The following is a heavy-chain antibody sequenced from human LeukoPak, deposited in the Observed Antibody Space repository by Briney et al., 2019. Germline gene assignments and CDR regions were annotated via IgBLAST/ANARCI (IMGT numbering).Heavy chain of an antibody. CDR1: GSTLSGYT. J-gene: IGHJ4*02. D-gene: IGHD4-17*01. V-gene: IGHV3-21*01. CDR3: GPLDYGD. CDR2: ITGGSNYK. Sequence: GGSLRLSCAASGSTLSGYTMNWIRQAPGKGLEWISSITGGSNYKHYADSVKGRFIISRDNAKNTLDLQMNSLRVEDTAVYYCGPLDYGDWGQGTLVTVSS.